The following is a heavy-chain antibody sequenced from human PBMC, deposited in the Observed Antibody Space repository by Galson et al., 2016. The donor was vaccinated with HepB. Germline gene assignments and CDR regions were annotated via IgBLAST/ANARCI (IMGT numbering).Heavy chain of an antibody. D-gene: IGHD1-26*01. V-gene: IGHV3-74*01. Sequence: SLRLSCAASGFTFSDYWMHWVRQAPSKGLVWVSLIKSDGITVYADSLKGRFTISRDNAKNTLYLHLNSLSDEDTAVYYCVKGGTTSSWSSLFDYWGQGALVTVSS. CDR1: GFTFSDYW. CDR3: VKGGTTSSWSSLFDY. J-gene: IGHJ4*02. CDR2: IKSDGIT.